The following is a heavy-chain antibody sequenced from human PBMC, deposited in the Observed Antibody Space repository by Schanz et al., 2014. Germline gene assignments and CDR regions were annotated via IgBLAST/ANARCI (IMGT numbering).Heavy chain of an antibody. CDR1: GFTFTDHY. V-gene: IGHV3-11*05. Sequence: QVQLVESGGGVVQPGRSLRLSCAASGFTFTDHYMDWVRQAPGKGLEWVSDISRGSSYANYADSVKGRFTISRDNSKNTLYLQMNSLRADDTAVFYGAKGMGYCSGGTCYDYYYYGLDVWGQGTTVTVSS. D-gene: IGHD2-15*01. CDR2: ISRGSSYA. CDR3: AKGMGYCSGGTCYDYYYYGLDV. J-gene: IGHJ6*02.